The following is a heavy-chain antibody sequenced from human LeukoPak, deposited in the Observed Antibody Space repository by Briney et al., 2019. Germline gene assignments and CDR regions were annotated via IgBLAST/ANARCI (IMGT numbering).Heavy chain of an antibody. Sequence: ASVKVSCKASGYTFTGYYMHWVRQAPGQGLEWVGWINPNSGGTNYAQKFQGRVTMTRDTSISTAYMELSRLRAEDTALCYCARAVFYYDSSGHIIPLYFDYWGQGTLVTVSS. J-gene: IGHJ4*02. CDR2: INPNSGGT. CDR3: ARAVFYYDSSGHIIPLYFDY. D-gene: IGHD3-22*01. CDR1: GYTFTGYY. V-gene: IGHV1-2*02.